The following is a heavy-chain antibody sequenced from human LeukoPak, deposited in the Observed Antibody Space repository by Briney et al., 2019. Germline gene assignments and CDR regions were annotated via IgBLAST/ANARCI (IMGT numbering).Heavy chain of an antibody. CDR3: TRPGSSSSSDY. V-gene: IGHV3-73*01. CDR2: IRSKANSYAT. D-gene: IGHD6-6*01. Sequence: SGGSLRLSCAASGFTFSGSAMHWARQASGKGLEWVGRIRSKANSYATAYAASVKGRFTISRDDSKNTAYLQMNSLKTEDTAVYYCTRPGSSSSSDYWGQGTLVTVSS. CDR1: GFTFSGSA. J-gene: IGHJ4*02.